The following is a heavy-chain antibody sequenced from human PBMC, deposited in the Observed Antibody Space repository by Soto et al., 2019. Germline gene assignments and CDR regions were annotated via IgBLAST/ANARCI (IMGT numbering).Heavy chain of an antibody. Sequence: SVKVSCKASGGTFSTYAISWVRQAPGQGLEWMGGVIPIFGTSTYAQNFQGRVTITADESTSTAYMELSRLRSEDTAVYYCARVRVVGATRLYYHYGLDVWGQGTTVTVSS. V-gene: IGHV1-69*13. CDR1: GGTFSTYA. J-gene: IGHJ6*02. D-gene: IGHD1-26*01. CDR2: VIPIFGTS. CDR3: ARVRVVGATRLYYHYGLDV.